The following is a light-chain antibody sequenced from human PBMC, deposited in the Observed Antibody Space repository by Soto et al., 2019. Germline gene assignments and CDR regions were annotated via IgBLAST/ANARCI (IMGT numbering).Light chain of an antibody. CDR2: EGS. V-gene: IGLV2-23*03. J-gene: IGLJ2*01. CDR1: SSDIGSYNV. CDR3: CAYPVGSTFV. Sequence: QSALTQPASVSGSPGQSITISCTGTSSDIGSYNVVSWYQQHPGKAPKVMICEGSKRPSGVSNRFSGSKSGNTASLTISGLQAEDEADYYCCAYPVGSTFVFGGGTKLTVL.